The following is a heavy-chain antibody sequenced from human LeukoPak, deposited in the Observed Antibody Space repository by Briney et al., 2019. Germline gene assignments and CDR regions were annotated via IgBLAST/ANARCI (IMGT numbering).Heavy chain of an antibody. CDR3: ARVKYGSGSYPSDLDD. CDR2: IKGDGSEK. J-gene: IGHJ4*02. V-gene: IGHV3-7*01. D-gene: IGHD3-10*01. Sequence: GGSLRLSCAASGFSISDYWMSWVRQAPGKGLEWVANIKGDGSEKYYVDSVKGRFTISRDNAKNSLYLQMNSLRAEDTAVYYCARVKYGSGSYPSDLDDWGQGTLVTVSS. CDR1: GFSISDYW.